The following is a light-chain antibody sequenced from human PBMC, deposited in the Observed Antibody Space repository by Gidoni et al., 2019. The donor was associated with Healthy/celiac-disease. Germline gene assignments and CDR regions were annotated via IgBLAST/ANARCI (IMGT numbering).Light chain of an antibody. Sequence: IVMTQSPATLSVSPGERATLSCRASQSVSRTLAWYQQTPGQAPRLLRYGATTRATGIPARFSGSGSGTEFTLTISSLQSEDFAVDYCQQYKNWPYTFGQGTKLEIK. J-gene: IGKJ2*01. V-gene: IGKV3-15*01. CDR3: QQYKNWPYT. CDR2: GAT. CDR1: QSVSRT.